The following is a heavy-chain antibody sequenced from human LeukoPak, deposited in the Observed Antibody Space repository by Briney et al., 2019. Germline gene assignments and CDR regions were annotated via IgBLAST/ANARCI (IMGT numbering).Heavy chain of an antibody. J-gene: IGHJ5*02. Sequence: PGGSLRLSCAASGFTFSSYSMNWVRQAPGKGLEWVSYISSSSSTIYYADSVKGRFTISRDNAKNSLYLQMNSLRAEDTAVYYCARDSAAGTGTWFDPWGQGTLVTVSS. CDR2: ISSSSSTI. D-gene: IGHD6-13*01. CDR1: GFTFSSYS. CDR3: ARDSAAGTGTWFDP. V-gene: IGHV3-48*04.